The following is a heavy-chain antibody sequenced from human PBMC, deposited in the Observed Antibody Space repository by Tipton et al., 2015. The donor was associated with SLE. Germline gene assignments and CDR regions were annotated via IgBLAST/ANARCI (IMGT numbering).Heavy chain of an antibody. V-gene: IGHV4-38-2*02. Sequence: LRLSCTVSGYSISSGFYWGWVRQPPGKGLEWIGTIYYSGTTYYNASLKSRVTISVDTSKNQFSLNLKSVTAADTAVYYCARVEDIVVVVATYGMDVWGQGTTVTVSS. J-gene: IGHJ6*02. CDR3: ARVEDIVVVVATYGMDV. CDR1: GYSISSGFY. CDR2: IYYSGTT. D-gene: IGHD2-15*01.